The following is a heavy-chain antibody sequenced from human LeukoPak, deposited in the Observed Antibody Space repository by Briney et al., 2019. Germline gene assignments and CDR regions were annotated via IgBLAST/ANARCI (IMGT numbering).Heavy chain of an antibody. D-gene: IGHD6-13*01. J-gene: IGHJ4*02. CDR1: GFTFSSYS. Sequence: PGGSLRLSCAASGFTFSSYSMNWVRQAPGKGLEWVSSISSGSSYIYYADSVKGRFTISRDNAKNSLYLQMNSLRAEDTAVYYCAREVTGSSCYDYWGQGTLVTVSS. CDR2: ISSGSSYI. V-gene: IGHV3-21*01. CDR3: AREVTGSSCYDY.